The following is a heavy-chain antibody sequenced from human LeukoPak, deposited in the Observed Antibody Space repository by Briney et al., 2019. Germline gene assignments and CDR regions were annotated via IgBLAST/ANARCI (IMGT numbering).Heavy chain of an antibody. D-gene: IGHD1-26*01. CDR2: IHYTGKT. J-gene: IGHJ5*02. CDR1: GGSISNSAYY. V-gene: IGHV4-39*02. CDR3: ARRGAGLNWFDP. Sequence: SETLSLTCTVSGGSISNSAYYWGWLRQPPGKGLEWIGSIHYTGKTYYNPSLKSRVTVSVDTSKNHFSLKMTSVTAADTAVYYCARRGAGLNWFDPWGQGTLVTVCS.